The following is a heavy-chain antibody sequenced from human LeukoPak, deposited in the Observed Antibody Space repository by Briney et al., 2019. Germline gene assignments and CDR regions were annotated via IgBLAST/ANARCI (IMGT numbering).Heavy chain of an antibody. Sequence: QPGGSLRLSCAASGFTFSSYGMHWVRQAPGKGLEWVAFIRYDGSNKYYADPVKGRFTISRDNSKNTLYLQMNSLRAEDTAVYYCSGVGANLIDYWGQGTLVTVSS. CDR3: SGVGANLIDY. CDR2: IRYDGSNK. J-gene: IGHJ4*02. V-gene: IGHV3-30*02. D-gene: IGHD1-26*01. CDR1: GFTFSSYG.